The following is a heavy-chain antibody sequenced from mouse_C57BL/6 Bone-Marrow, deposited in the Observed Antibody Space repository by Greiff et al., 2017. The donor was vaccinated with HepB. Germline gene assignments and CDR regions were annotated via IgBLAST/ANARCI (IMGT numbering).Heavy chain of an antibody. Sequence: EVKVVESGGGLVQPGGSMKLSCVASGFTFSNYWMNWVRQSPEKGLEWVAQIRLKSDNYATHYAESVKGRFTISRDDSKSSVYLQMNNLRAEDTGIYYCTGQITTVEAWFAYWGQGTLVTVSA. D-gene: IGHD1-1*01. V-gene: IGHV6-3*01. J-gene: IGHJ3*01. CDR1: GFTFSNYW. CDR3: TGQITTVEAWFAY. CDR2: IRLKSDNYAT.